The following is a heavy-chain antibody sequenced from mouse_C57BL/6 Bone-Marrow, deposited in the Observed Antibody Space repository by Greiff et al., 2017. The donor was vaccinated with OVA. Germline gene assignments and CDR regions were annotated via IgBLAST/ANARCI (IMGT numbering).Heavy chain of an antibody. CDR1: GFNIKDDY. CDR2: IDPENGAT. Sequence: EVKLMESGAELVRPGASVKLSCTASGFNIKDDYMHWVKQRPEQGLEWIGWIDPENGATESASKFQGKATITAKTSSNTAYLQLISLTSEDTAVYYCTSYGNFDYWGQGTTLTVSS. J-gene: IGHJ2*01. D-gene: IGHD2-1*01. CDR3: TSYGNFDY. V-gene: IGHV14-4*01.